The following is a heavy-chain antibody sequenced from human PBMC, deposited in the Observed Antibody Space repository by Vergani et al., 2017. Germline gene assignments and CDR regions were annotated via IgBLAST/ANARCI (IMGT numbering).Heavy chain of an antibody. J-gene: IGHJ3*01. D-gene: IGHD3-10*01. Sequence: EKQLVQSGSETKKPGESLKISCQAFGYIFSNFWIGWVRQRPGRGLEWMGIIYPGDSEVKSNPIFRGQVIFSVDTSVNTAYLQWRSLQASDTATYFCASGGHGSENGGALQLWGQGTNITVSS. CDR2: IYPGDSEV. CDR3: ASGGHGSENGGALQL. V-gene: IGHV5-51*01. CDR1: GYIFSNFW.